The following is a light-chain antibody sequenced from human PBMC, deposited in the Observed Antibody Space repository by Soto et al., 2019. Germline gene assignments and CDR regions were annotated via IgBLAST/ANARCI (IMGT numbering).Light chain of an antibody. CDR1: QSVTSSY. CDR3: QKDNNFPYP. J-gene: IGKJ2*01. CDR2: DAS. V-gene: IGKV3D-7*01. Sequence: PGERVTLSCRASQSVTSSYLTWYQQKPGQAPRPLIYDASTRATTIPAMFSGSGSGTDFTLTISSLQPEDLALYYCQKDNNFPYPFWPGAKLEIK.